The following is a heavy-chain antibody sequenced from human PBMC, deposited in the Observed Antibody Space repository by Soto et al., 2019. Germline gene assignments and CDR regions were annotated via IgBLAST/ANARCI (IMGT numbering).Heavy chain of an antibody. CDR2: IRTTGTSI. CDR1: GFTFSNNA. CDR3: AKGGDVWGSYHAVFQQ. J-gene: IGHJ1*01. D-gene: IGHD3-16*02. V-gene: IGHV3-23*01. Sequence: EVQLLESGGGLVQPGGSLRLSCAASGFTFSNNAMSWVRQAPGKGLEWVSVIRTTGTSIYYADSVKGRFTVSRDNSYNTVFLQMNSLRPDDTAVYYCAKGGDVWGSYHAVFQQWGQGTLVIVSS.